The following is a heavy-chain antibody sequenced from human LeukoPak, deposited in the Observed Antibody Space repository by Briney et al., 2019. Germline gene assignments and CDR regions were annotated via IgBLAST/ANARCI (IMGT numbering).Heavy chain of an antibody. V-gene: IGHV3-48*01. CDR3: AADEDYDILTGYSHGDI. J-gene: IGHJ3*02. CDR1: GFTFSTYN. Sequence: GGSLRLSCGASGFTFSTYNINWVRQAPGKGLEWVSYISSSRRTISYADSVKGRFTISRDNAKNSLYLQMNSLRSEDTAVYYCAADEDYDILTGYSHGDIWGQGTMVTVSS. D-gene: IGHD3-9*01. CDR2: ISSSRRTI.